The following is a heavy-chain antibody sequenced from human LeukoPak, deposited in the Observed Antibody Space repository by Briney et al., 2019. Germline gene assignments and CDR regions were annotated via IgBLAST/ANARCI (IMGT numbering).Heavy chain of an antibody. CDR3: ARDSASYCGGDCPPKYFQH. Sequence: ASVKVSCKASGYTFTSYGISWVRQAPGQGLEWMGWISAYNGNTNYAQKLQGRVTMTTDTSTSTAYMELRSLRSDDTAVYYCARDSASYCGGDCPPKYFQHWGQGTLVTVSS. V-gene: IGHV1-18*01. D-gene: IGHD2-21*02. CDR2: ISAYNGNT. CDR1: GYTFTSYG. J-gene: IGHJ1*01.